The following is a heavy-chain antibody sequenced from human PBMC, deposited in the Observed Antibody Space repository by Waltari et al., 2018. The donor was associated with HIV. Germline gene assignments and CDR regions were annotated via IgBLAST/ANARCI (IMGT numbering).Heavy chain of an antibody. CDR2: ISSGSVYI. V-gene: IGHV3-21*01. Sequence: EVQLVESGGGLVKPGGSLRLSCAASRFTFSSYSMNWVRQAPGKGREGVASISSGSVYIYYADSGKGRFTISRDNAKNSLYLQMNSLRAEDTAVYYCARDEAEMATLTAFDIWGQGTMVTVSS. CDR1: RFTFSSYS. J-gene: IGHJ3*02. D-gene: IGHD5-12*01. CDR3: ARDEAEMATLTAFDI.